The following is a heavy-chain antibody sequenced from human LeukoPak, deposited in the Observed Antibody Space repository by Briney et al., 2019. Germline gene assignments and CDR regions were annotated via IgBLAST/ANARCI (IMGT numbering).Heavy chain of an antibody. Sequence: SVKVSCKASGGTFSSYAISWVRQAPGQGLEWMGGIIPIFGTANYAQKFQGRVTITADESTSTAYMELSSLRSEDTAVYYCARVTYYDFWSGGYSFDPWGQGTLVTVSS. CDR2: IIPIFGTA. CDR3: ARVTYYDFWSGGYSFDP. V-gene: IGHV1-69*13. D-gene: IGHD3-3*01. CDR1: GGTFSSYA. J-gene: IGHJ5*02.